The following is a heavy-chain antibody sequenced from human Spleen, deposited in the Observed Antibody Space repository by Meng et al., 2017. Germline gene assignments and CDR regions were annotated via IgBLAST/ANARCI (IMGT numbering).Heavy chain of an antibody. V-gene: IGHV3-23*01. Sequence: GESLKISCAASGFTFSSYAMSWVRQAPGKGLEWVSGISGSGGSTYYVDSVKGRFTISRDNSKNTLYLQMNSLRAEDTAVYYCAKDDRSGRYSEWGYFDYWGQGTLVTVSS. CDR3: AKDDRSGRYSEWGYFDY. J-gene: IGHJ4*02. D-gene: IGHD6-19*01. CDR2: ISGSGGST. CDR1: GFTFSSYA.